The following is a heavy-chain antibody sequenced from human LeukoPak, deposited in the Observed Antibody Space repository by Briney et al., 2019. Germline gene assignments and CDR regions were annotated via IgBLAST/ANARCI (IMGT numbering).Heavy chain of an antibody. D-gene: IGHD6-13*01. CDR3: ARDPNTHSSSWYDY. CDR2: ISAYNGNT. V-gene: IGHV1-18*01. J-gene: IGHJ4*02. CDR1: GYTFTSYG. Sequence: ASVKVSCKASGYTFTSYGISWVRQAPGQGLEWMGWISAYNGNTNYAQKLQGRVTMTTDTSTSTAYMELRSLRSDDTAVYYCARDPNTHSSSWYDYWGQGTLVTVSS.